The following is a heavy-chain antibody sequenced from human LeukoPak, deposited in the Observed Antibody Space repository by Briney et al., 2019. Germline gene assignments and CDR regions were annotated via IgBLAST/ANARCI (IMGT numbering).Heavy chain of an antibody. CDR3: ARGDIVVVPAAISRFYYYYMDV. CDR2: MNPNSGNT. Sequence: ASVKVSCKASGYTFTSYDINWVRQPPGQGLEWMGWMNPNSGNTGYAQKFQGRVTMTRNTSISTAYMELSSLRSEDTAVYYCARGDIVVVPAAISRFYYYYMDVWGKGTTVTVSS. CDR1: GYTFTSYD. D-gene: IGHD2-2*01. J-gene: IGHJ6*03. V-gene: IGHV1-8*01.